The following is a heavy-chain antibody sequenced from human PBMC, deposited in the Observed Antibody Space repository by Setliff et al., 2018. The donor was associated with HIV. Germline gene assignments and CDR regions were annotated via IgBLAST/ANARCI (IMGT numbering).Heavy chain of an antibody. CDR1: GASISSHNYY. V-gene: IGHV4-39*01. CDR3: TIPASSLAPN. CDR2: IRSSGDT. Sequence: TSETLSLTCTVSGASISSHNYYWGWIRQSPGKGLEWIASIRSSGDTYYNPSLHSRVIISVDTSNNQISLKLTSVTAADTAVYYCTIPASSLAPNWGRGTQVTVSS. J-gene: IGHJ4*02.